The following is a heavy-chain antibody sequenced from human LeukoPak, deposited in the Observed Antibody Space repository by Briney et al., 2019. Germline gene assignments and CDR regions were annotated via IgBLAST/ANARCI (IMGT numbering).Heavy chain of an antibody. Sequence: PGRSLRLSCAASGFTFDDYAMHWVRQAPGKGLEWVSGISWNSGNIDYADSVKGRFTISRDNSKNSLYLQMNSLRNEDSALYYCAKAFDILTGPPDYWGQGTLVTVSS. D-gene: IGHD3-9*01. CDR3: AKAFDILTGPPDY. V-gene: IGHV3-9*01. CDR1: GFTFDDYA. J-gene: IGHJ4*02. CDR2: ISWNSGNI.